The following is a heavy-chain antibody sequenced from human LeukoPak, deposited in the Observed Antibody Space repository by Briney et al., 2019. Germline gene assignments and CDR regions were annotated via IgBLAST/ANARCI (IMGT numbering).Heavy chain of an antibody. CDR1: GGSISSGDYY. V-gene: IGHV4-30-4*08. D-gene: IGHD2-2*01. CDR3: ARVVPREYCSSTSCYRRWFDP. CDR2: IYYSGST. Sequence: SETLSLTXTVSGGSISSGDYYWSWIRQPPGKGLEWIGYIYYSGSTYYNPSLKSRVTISVDTSKNQFSLKLSSVTAADTAVYYCARVVPREYCSSTSCYRRWFDPWGQGTLVTVSS. J-gene: IGHJ5*02.